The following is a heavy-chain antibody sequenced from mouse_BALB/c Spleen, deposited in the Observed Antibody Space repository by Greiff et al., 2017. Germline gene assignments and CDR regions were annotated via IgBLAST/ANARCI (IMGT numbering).Heavy chain of an antibody. CDR2: ISYSGST. Sequence: EVKLQESGPGLVKPSQSLSLTCTVTGYSITSDYAWNWIRQFPGNKLEWMGYISYSGSTSYNPSLKSRISITRDTSKNQFFLQLNSVTTEDTATYYCARATTAPCFAYWGQGTLVTVSA. CDR3: ARATTAPCFAY. V-gene: IGHV3-2*02. J-gene: IGHJ3*01. D-gene: IGHD1-2*01. CDR1: GYSITSDYA.